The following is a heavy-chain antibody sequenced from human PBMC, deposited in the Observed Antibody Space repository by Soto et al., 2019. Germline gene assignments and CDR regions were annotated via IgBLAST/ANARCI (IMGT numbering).Heavy chain of an antibody. J-gene: IGHJ6*02. CDR3: AASYCSGGRCSAYAMDI. CDR2: IYYSGRT. D-gene: IGHD2-15*01. V-gene: IGHV4-4*02. Sequence: QVQLQESGPGLVKPSGTLSLTCAVSGGSINNGNSWSWVRQSPGRGLEWIGEIYYSGRTQYNPSLKGRISISVDNPKNQISLKLTSVTAADTARYYCAASYCSGGRCSAYAMDIWGQGTTVIVSS. CDR1: GGSINNGNS.